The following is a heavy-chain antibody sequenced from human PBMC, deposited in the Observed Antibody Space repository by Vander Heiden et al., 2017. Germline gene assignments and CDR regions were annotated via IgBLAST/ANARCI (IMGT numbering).Heavy chain of an antibody. CDR2: IWYDGSNK. Sequence: QVQLVESGGGVVQPGRSLRLSCAASGFTFSSYGMHWVRQAPGKGLEWVAVIWYDGSNKYYADSVKGRFTISRDNSKNTLYLQMNSLRAEDTAVYYCARDLGVLRFLEHYFDYWGQGTLVTVSS. CDR3: ARDLGVLRFLEHYFDY. J-gene: IGHJ4*02. CDR1: GFTFSSYG. D-gene: IGHD3-3*01. V-gene: IGHV3-33*01.